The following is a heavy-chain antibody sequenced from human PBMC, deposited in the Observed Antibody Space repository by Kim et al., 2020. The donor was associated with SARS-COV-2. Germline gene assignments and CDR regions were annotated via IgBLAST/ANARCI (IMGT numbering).Heavy chain of an antibody. Sequence: GGSLRLSCAASGFTFSSYAMSWVRQAPGKGLEWVSAISGSGGSTYYADSVKGRFTISRDNSKNTLYLQMNSLRAEDTAVYYCAKAGRYYGSGKNWFDPWGQGTLVTVSS. J-gene: IGHJ5*02. V-gene: IGHV3-23*01. CDR2: ISGSGGST. CDR3: AKAGRYYGSGKNWFDP. D-gene: IGHD3-10*01. CDR1: GFTFSSYA.